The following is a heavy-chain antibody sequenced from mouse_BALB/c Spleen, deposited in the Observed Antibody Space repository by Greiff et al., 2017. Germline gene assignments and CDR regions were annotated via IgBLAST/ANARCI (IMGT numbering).Heavy chain of an antibody. D-gene: IGHD3-3*01. CDR1: GFNIKDYY. CDR3: ARTPQLTPYAMDY. J-gene: IGHJ4*01. CDR2: IDPENGNT. V-gene: IGHV14-1*02. Sequence: VQLQQSGAELVRPGALVKLSCKASGFNIKDYYMHWVKQRPEQGLEWIGWIDPENGNTIYDPKFQGKASITEDTSSNTAYLQLSSLTSEDTAVYYCARTPQLTPYAMDYWGQGTSVTVSS.